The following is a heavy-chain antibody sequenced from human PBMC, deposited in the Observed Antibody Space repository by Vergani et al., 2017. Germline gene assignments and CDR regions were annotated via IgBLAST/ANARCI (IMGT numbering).Heavy chain of an antibody. CDR1: GFGFKKFA. CDR3: AWIWGEILFSPSGYSNCLEY. D-gene: IGHD3-22*01. CDR2: ISKGGTHD. J-gene: IGHJ4*02. Sequence: QVSLVESGGGVVQPGRSLTLTCSASGFGFKKFAMHWVRQAPGKGLEWIDTISKGGTHDYDEPSMRGRFAVARDHFKNTMYVQMDRLTTDDSAVYFCAWIWGEILFSPSGYSNCLEYWGQGILVTVSS. V-gene: IGHV3-30*03.